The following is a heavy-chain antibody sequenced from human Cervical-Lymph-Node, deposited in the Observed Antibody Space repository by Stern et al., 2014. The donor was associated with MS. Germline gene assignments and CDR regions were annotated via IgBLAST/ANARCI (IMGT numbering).Heavy chain of an antibody. Sequence: VQLVQSGGGLVQPGRSLRLSCTASGFTFGAYALNWFRQAPGKGLEWVGFIRSKAYVGTTEYAASVKGRFTISRDDSKSIAYLQMNSLKTEDTAVYYCTSKGRRYWGQGTLVTVSS. CDR3: TSKGRRY. V-gene: IGHV3-49*03. CDR2: IRSKAYVGTT. CDR1: GFTFGAYA. J-gene: IGHJ4*02.